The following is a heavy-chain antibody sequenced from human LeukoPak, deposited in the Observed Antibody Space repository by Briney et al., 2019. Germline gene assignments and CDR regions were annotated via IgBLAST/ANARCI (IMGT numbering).Heavy chain of an antibody. V-gene: IGHV4-34*01. CDR3: ARASSTALRACDI. J-gene: IGHJ3*02. D-gene: IGHD2-2*01. CDR2: INHSGST. CDR1: GGSFSGYY. Sequence: LETLSLTCAVYGGSFSGYYWSWIRQPPGKGLEWIGEINHSGSTNYNPSLKSRVTISVDTSKNQFSLKLSSVTAADTAVYYCARASSTALRACDIWGQGTMVTVSS.